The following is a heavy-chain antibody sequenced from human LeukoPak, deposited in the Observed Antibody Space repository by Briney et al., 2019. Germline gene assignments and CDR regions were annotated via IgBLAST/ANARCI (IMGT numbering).Heavy chain of an antibody. J-gene: IGHJ4*02. V-gene: IGHV3-48*03. CDR2: ISSSGSTI. D-gene: IGHD3-22*01. CDR1: GFTFSSYE. CDR3: ARSYDSSGYYYGYYFDY. Sequence: GGSLRLSCAASGFTFSSYEMNWVRQAPGKGLEWVSYISSSGSTIYYADSVKGRFTISRDNAKNSLYLQMNSLRAEDTAVYYCARSYDSSGYYYGYYFDYWGQGTLVTVSS.